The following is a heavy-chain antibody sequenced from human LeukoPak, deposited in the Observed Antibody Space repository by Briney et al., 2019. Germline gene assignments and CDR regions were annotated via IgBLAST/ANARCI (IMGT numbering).Heavy chain of an antibody. Sequence: GESLRLSCAASGFTFNDNYMSWFRQAPGRGLEWVSYISTSANAIYYADSVKGRFTISRDNGKSSLYLQMNSLRAEDTAVYYCAREEQLLFRAPNYYYYYMDVWGKGTTVTVSS. CDR2: ISTSANAI. CDR1: GFTFNDNY. CDR3: AREEQLLFRAPNYYYYYMDV. D-gene: IGHD6-13*01. J-gene: IGHJ6*03. V-gene: IGHV3-11*04.